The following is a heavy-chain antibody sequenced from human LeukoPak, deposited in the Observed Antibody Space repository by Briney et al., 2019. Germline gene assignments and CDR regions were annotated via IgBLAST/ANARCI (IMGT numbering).Heavy chain of an antibody. CDR3: ARGYRGYSYGYDS. D-gene: IGHD5-18*01. CDR2: ISTGGNTI. V-gene: IGHV3-48*03. CDR1: GFTFSSYE. Sequence: PGGSLRVSCAASGFTFSSYEMNWVRQAPGKGLERVSYISTGGNTIYYADSVKGRFTISRDNAKNSLYLQMNSLRAEDTAIYYCARGYRGYSYGYDSWGQGTLVTVSS. J-gene: IGHJ4*02.